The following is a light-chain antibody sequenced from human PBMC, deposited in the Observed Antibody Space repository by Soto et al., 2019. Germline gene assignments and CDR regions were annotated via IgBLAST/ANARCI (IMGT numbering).Light chain of an antibody. Sequence: SYELTQPPSVSVSPGQTASITCSGDHLGDKYACWYQQKAGQSPVLVIYQDTKRPSGIPERFSGSNSGNTATLTISGTQAMDEDPYHCQAWDRSTYVFGTGTKVTVL. CDR3: QAWDRSTYV. V-gene: IGLV3-1*01. CDR1: HLGDKY. CDR2: QDT. J-gene: IGLJ1*01.